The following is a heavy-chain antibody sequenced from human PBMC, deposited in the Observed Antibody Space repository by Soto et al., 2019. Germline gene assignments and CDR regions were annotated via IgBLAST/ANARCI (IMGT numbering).Heavy chain of an antibody. V-gene: IGHV1-18*04. CDR3: ARSRGIKIRGVVKQPLGFDP. D-gene: IGHD3-3*01. J-gene: IGHJ5*02. Sequence: GASVKVSCKASGYTFTSYGISWVLQAPGQGLEWMGWISAYNGNTNYAQKLQGRVTMTTDTSTSTAYMELRSLRSDDTAVYYCARSRGIKIRGVVKQPLGFDPWGQGTLGTVSS. CDR2: ISAYNGNT. CDR1: GYTFTSYG.